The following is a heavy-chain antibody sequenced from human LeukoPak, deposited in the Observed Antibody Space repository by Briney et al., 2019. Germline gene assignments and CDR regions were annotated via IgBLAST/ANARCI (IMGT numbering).Heavy chain of an antibody. Sequence: SETLSLACAVYGGSFSGYYWSWIRQPPGKGLGWIGSIYYSGSTYYNPSLKSRVTISVDTSKNQFSLKLSSVTAADTAVYYCARTLSSGYYHNWFDTWGQGTLVSVSS. J-gene: IGHJ5*02. CDR1: GGSFSGYY. CDR3: ARTLSSGYYHNWFDT. CDR2: IYYSGST. D-gene: IGHD3-22*01. V-gene: IGHV4-34*01.